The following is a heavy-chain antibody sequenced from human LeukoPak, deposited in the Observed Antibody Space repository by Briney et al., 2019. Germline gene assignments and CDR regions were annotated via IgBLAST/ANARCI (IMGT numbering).Heavy chain of an antibody. Sequence: KPGGSLRLSCAASGFTFSSYWMSWVRQPPGKGLEWIGSIYYSGSTHYNPSLKSRVTISVDTSKNQFSLKLSSVTAADTAVYYCARRPYGVNWFDPWGQGTLVTVSS. CDR3: ARRPYGVNWFDP. CDR2: IYYSGST. J-gene: IGHJ5*02. D-gene: IGHD3-16*01. V-gene: IGHV4-39*01. CDR1: GFTFSSYW.